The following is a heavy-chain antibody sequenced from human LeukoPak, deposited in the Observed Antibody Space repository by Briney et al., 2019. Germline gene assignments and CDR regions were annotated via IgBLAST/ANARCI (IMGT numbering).Heavy chain of an antibody. J-gene: IGHJ4*02. D-gene: IGHD3-22*01. Sequence: GGSLRLSCAASGFTFSSYSMNWVRQAPGKGLEWVSYISSSSGTIYYADSVKGRFTISRDNAKNSLYLQMNSLRAEDTAVYYCASMSDSSGYYLGYWGQGTLVTVSS. V-gene: IGHV3-48*04. CDR2: ISSSSGTI. CDR1: GFTFSSYS. CDR3: ASMSDSSGYYLGY.